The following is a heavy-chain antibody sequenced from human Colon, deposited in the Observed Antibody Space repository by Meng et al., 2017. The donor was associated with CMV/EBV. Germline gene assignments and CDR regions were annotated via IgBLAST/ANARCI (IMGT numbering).Heavy chain of an antibody. CDR1: GFTFSTYG. V-gene: IGHV3-30*02. CDR2: IRSDGTKT. Sequence: GESLKISCAASGFTFSTYGMHWVRQAPGKGLEWVAYIRSDGTKTYYADSVKGRFTSSRDNSKNTLYLQMNSVRAEDTAVYYCARHGSGWNLYGMDVWGQGTTVTVSS. CDR3: ARHGSGWNLYGMDV. D-gene: IGHD6-19*01. J-gene: IGHJ6*02.